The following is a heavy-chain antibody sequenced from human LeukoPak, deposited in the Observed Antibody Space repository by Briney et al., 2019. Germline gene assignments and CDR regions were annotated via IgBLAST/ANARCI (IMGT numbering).Heavy chain of an antibody. CDR1: GFTFSSYA. Sequence: GGSLRLSCAASGFTFSSYAMSWVRQAPGKGLEWVSAISGSGGSTYYADSVKGRFTISRDNSKNTLYLQMNSLRAEDTAVYYCAKSVQLSSGWYESDYWGQGTLVTVSS. CDR2: ISGSGGST. CDR3: AKSVQLSSGWYESDY. V-gene: IGHV3-23*01. J-gene: IGHJ4*02. D-gene: IGHD6-19*01.